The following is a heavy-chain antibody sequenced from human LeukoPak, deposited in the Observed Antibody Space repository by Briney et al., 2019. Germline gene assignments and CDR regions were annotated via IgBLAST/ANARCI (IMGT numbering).Heavy chain of an antibody. CDR1: GFTFSSCS. CDR2: ISSSSSYI. J-gene: IGHJ6*04. D-gene: IGHD2-15*01. V-gene: IGHV3-21*01. Sequence: GGSLRLSCAASGFTFSSCSMNWVRQAPGKGLEWVSSISSSSSYIYYADSVKGRFTISRDNAKNSLYLQMNSLRAEDTAVYYCARGDGGGSCYLCVDVWGKGTTVTVSS. CDR3: ARGDGGGSCYLCVDV.